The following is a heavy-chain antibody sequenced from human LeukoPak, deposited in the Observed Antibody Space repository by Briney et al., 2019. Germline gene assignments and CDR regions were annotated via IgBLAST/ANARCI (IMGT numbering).Heavy chain of an antibody. D-gene: IGHD3-10*01. V-gene: IGHV3-30*18. J-gene: IGHJ4*02. Sequence: GGSLRLSCAASGFTFSSYGMHWVRQAPGKGLEWVAVISYDGSNKYYADSVKGRFTISRDNSKNTLYLQMNSLRAEDTAVYYCAKEDYYGSGSYIRYWGQGTLVTVSS. CDR2: ISYDGSNK. CDR3: AKEDYYGSGSYIRY. CDR1: GFTFSSYG.